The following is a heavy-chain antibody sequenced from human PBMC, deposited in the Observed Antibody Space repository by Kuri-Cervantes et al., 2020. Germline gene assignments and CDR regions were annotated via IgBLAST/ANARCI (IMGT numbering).Heavy chain of an antibody. CDR1: GFTFSSYG. Sequence: GGSLRLSCAASGFTFSSYGMHWVRQAPGKGLEWVAVIWYDGSNKYYADSAKGRFTISRDNSKNTLYLQMNSLRAEDTAVYYCAKLCYDSSQVVAFDIWGQGTMVTVSS. CDR3: AKLCYDSSQVVAFDI. D-gene: IGHD3-22*01. V-gene: IGHV3-30*02. CDR2: IWYDGSNK. J-gene: IGHJ3*02.